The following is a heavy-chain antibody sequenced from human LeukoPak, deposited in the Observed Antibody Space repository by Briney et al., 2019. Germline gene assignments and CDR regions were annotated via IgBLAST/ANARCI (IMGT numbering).Heavy chain of an antibody. J-gene: IGHJ5*02. Sequence: PGGSLRLSCAASGFTFSSYAMSWVRQAPGKGLEWVANIKQDGSEKYYVDSVKGRFTISRDNAKNSLYLQMNSLRAEDTAVYYCARDGSGTSLFDPWGQGTLVTVSS. CDR2: IKQDGSEK. V-gene: IGHV3-7*01. CDR3: ARDGSGTSLFDP. CDR1: GFTFSSYA. D-gene: IGHD3-10*01.